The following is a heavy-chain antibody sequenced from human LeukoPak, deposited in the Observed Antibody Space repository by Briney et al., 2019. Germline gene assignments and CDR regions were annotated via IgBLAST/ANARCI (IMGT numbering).Heavy chain of an antibody. CDR1: GGSFSGYY. V-gene: IGHV4-34*01. D-gene: IGHD6-19*01. CDR3: AGSSGWSGVLDY. Sequence: SETLSLTCAVYGGSFSGYYWSWIRQPPGKGLEWIGEINHSGSTNYNPSLKSRVTTSLDTSKNQFSLKLTSVTAADSAVYYCAGSSGWSGVLDYWGQGALVTVSS. J-gene: IGHJ4*02. CDR2: INHSGST.